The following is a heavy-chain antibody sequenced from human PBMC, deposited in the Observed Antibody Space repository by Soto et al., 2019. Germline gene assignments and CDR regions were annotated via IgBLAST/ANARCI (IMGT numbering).Heavy chain of an antibody. J-gene: IGHJ4*02. CDR3: AISGSYYKGDLDY. Sequence: GASVKVSCKASGGTFSSYAISWVRQAPGQGLEWMGGIIPIFGTANYAQKFQGRVTITADKSTSTAYMELSSLRSEDTAVYYCAISGSYYKGDLDYWGQGTLVTVSS. V-gene: IGHV1-69*06. CDR1: GGTFSSYA. D-gene: IGHD3-10*01. CDR2: IIPIFGTA.